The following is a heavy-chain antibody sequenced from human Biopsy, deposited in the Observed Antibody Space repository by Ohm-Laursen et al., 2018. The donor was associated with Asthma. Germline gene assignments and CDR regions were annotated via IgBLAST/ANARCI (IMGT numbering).Heavy chain of an antibody. D-gene: IGHD5-12*01. J-gene: IGHJ6*02. CDR2: LIPVLGTP. CDR1: GDSFSNYA. Sequence: GSSVNVSCKASGDSFSNYAISWVRQAPGQGLEWMGGLIPVLGTPDHAQMFEGRVTITADESTSTAYMELSSLSSEDTAVYYCARGYSGSDRIVYYYSGLEVWGQGTTVTVS. CDR3: ARGYSGSDRIVYYYSGLEV. V-gene: IGHV1-69*01.